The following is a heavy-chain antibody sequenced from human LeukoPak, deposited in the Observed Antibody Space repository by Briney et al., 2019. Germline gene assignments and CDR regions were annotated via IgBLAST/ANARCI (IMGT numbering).Heavy chain of an antibody. CDR3: ARDYVSAFDY. J-gene: IGHJ4*02. Sequence: GGSLRLSCAASGFSVSSYSMNWVRQAPGKGLEWVSYISGSGNAKHYTDSVEGRFTISRDNAKNALYLQMNSLRAEDTAVYFCARDYVSAFDYWGQGTLVTVSS. CDR1: GFSVSSYS. CDR2: ISGSGNAK. V-gene: IGHV3-48*01. D-gene: IGHD3-10*02.